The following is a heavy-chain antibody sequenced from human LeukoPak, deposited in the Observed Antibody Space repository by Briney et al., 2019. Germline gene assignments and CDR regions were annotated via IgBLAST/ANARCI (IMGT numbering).Heavy chain of an antibody. CDR1: GFTFGSAA. J-gene: IGHJ4*02. CDR2: ISSSGGST. V-gene: IGHV3-23*01. D-gene: IGHD4-11*01. Sequence: GGSLRLSCAASGFTFGSAAMSWVRQAPGKGLEWVSIISSSGGSTYYADSVKGRFIISRDNSKNTLYLQMNSLRAEDTAVYYCAKDLYSNYGPADYWGQGNLVTVSS. CDR3: AKDLYSNYGPADY.